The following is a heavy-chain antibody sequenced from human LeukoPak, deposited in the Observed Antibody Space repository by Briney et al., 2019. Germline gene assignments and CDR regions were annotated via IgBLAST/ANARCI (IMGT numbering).Heavy chain of an antibody. CDR2: ISGSGDTT. D-gene: IGHD6-19*01. V-gene: IGHV3-23*01. CDR3: AKGSAVPDLHFDY. CDR1: GFTFSTYS. Sequence: GGSLRLSCAASGFTFSTYSMTWVRQAPGKGLEWVSTISGSGDTTYYADSVKGRFTISRDNSKNSLYLQMNSLTVEDTAVYYCAKGSAVPDLHFDYWGQGTLVTVSS. J-gene: IGHJ4*02.